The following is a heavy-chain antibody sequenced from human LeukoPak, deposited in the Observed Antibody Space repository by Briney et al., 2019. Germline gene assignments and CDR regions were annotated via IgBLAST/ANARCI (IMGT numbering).Heavy chain of an antibody. CDR2: INHSGST. CDR3: ARDSSYSNYVFAFDI. D-gene: IGHD4-11*01. CDR1: GGSFSGYY. V-gene: IGHV4-34*01. Sequence: SETLSLTCAVYGGSFSGYYWSWIRQPPGKGLEWIGEINHSGSTNYNPSLKSRVTISVDTSKNQFSLKLSSVTAADTAVYYCARDSSYSNYVFAFDIWGQGTMVTVSS. J-gene: IGHJ3*02.